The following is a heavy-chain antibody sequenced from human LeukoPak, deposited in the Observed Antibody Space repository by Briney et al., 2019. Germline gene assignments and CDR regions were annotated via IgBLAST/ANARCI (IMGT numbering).Heavy chain of an antibody. J-gene: IGHJ5*02. V-gene: IGHV3-7*01. CDR3: AREGGNGWYSGWFDP. CDR2: IKKDGSEK. D-gene: IGHD6-19*01. CDR1: GFTFSSYW. Sequence: HPGGSLRLSCAASGFTFSSYWMSWVRQAPGKGLEWVANIKKDGSEKKYVDSVKGRFTISRDNADNLLFLQMNSLRAEDTAIYYCAREGGNGWYSGWFDPWGQGTLVTVSS.